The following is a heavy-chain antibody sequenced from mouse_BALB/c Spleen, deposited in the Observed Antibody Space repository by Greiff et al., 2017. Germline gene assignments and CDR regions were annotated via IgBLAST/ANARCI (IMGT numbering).Heavy chain of an antibody. V-gene: IGHV5-6-2*01. CDR2: INSNGGST. J-gene: IGHJ2*01. D-gene: IGHD2-10*02. CDR3: ARQKYGNYFFDY. CDR1: GFTFSSYY. Sequence: EVKLVESGGGLVKLGGSLKLSCAASGFTFSSYYMSWVRQTPEKRLELVAAINSNGGSTYYPDTVKGRFTISRDNAKNTLYLQMSSLKSEDTALYYCARQKYGNYFFDYWGQGTTLTVSS.